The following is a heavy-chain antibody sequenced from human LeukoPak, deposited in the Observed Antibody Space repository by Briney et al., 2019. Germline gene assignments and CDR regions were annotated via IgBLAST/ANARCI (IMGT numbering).Heavy chain of an antibody. Sequence: PGGSLRLSCAASGFTFSSYSMNWVRQAPGKGLEWIGSIYYSGSTYYNPSLKSRVTISVDTSKNQFSLKLSSVTAADTAVYYCARHSVRIAATRWFDPWGQGTLVTVSS. D-gene: IGHD6-13*01. CDR3: ARHSVRIAATRWFDP. CDR2: IYYSGST. V-gene: IGHV4-39*01. J-gene: IGHJ5*02. CDR1: GFTFSSYSMN.